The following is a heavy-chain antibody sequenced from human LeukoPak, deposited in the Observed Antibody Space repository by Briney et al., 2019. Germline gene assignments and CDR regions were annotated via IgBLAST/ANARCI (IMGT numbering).Heavy chain of an antibody. CDR2: ISSSSSYI. CDR3: ARDGDDYGSRRDRGNFNY. CDR1: GFTFSSYS. Sequence: PGGSLRLSCAASGFTFSSYSMNWVRQAPGKGLEWVSSISSSSSYIYYADSVKGRFTISRNNAKHSLYLQINSLRAQYTAVYYCARDGDDYGSRRDRGNFNYWGQGTLVTVSS. J-gene: IGHJ4*02. D-gene: IGHD3-10*01. V-gene: IGHV3-21*01.